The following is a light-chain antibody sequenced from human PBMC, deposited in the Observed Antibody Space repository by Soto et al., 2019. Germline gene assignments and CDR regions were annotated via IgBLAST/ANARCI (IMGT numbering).Light chain of an antibody. CDR3: QQYDNLPT. V-gene: IGKV3-15*01. CDR2: GAS. Sequence: EIVMTQSPATLSVSPGERATLSCRASQSISSNLVWYQQKAGQAPRLLIYGASTRATGIPARFSGSGSGTEFTLTISSLQSEDFAVYYCQQYDNLPTFGQGTKVDIK. J-gene: IGKJ1*01. CDR1: QSISSN.